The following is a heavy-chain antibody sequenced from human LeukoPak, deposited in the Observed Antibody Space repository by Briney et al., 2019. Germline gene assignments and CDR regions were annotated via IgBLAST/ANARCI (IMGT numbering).Heavy chain of an antibody. V-gene: IGHV4-61*01. CDR3: ARGPTPEGSYWYFDL. CDR1: GGSVSTDNYY. CDR2: ISYSGST. J-gene: IGHJ2*01. Sequence: SETLSLTCTVSGGSVSTDNYYWSWIRQPPGKGLEWIGFISYSGSTTYNPSLKSRITMSVDPSKNQFSLKLSSVTAADTAVYYCARGPTPEGSYWYFDLWGRGTLVTVSS.